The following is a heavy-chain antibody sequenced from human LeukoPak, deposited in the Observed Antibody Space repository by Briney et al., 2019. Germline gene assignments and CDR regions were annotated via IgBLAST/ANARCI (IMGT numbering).Heavy chain of an antibody. J-gene: IGHJ6*02. Sequence: SETLSLTCTVSGGSISSGDYYWSWIRQPPGKGLEWIGYIYYSGSTYYNPSLKSRVTISVDTSKNQFSLKLSSVTAADTAVYYCARGPTYSSSWADYYYYYGMDVWGQGTTVTVSS. CDR3: ARGPTYSSSWADYYYYYGMDV. V-gene: IGHV4-30-4*01. D-gene: IGHD6-13*01. CDR1: GGSISSGDYY. CDR2: IYYSGST.